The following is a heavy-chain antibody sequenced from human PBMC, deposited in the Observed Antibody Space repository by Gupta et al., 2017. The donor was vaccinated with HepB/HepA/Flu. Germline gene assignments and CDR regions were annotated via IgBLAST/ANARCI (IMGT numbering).Heavy chain of an antibody. D-gene: IGHD3-10*01. V-gene: IGHV4-34*01. Sequence: QVQLQQWGAGLLKPSATLSLTCAVYGGSFSAYYWSWIRQPPGKGLQWIGEINHSGSTNYNPSLKSRVTISVDTSKNQFSLKLSSGTAADTAVYYCAKTVIVRGVEILTPCNYYYMDVWGKGTTVTVSS. CDR1: GGSFSAYY. CDR2: INHSGST. CDR3: AKTVIVRGVEILTPCNYYYMDV. J-gene: IGHJ6*03.